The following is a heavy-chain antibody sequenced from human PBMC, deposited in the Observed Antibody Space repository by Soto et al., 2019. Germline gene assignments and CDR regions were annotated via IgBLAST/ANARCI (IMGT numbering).Heavy chain of an antibody. V-gene: IGHV1-18*01. Sequence: GPSVNVSCKASGYTFTSYGISWVRQAPLQVLEWMGWISAYNGNTNYARKLQGRVTMTTDTSTSTAYMELRSLRSDDTAVYYCARDNWNYEFGYYGMDVWGQGPTVTVSS. CDR3: ARDNWNYEFGYYGMDV. J-gene: IGHJ6*02. CDR1: GYTFTSYG. CDR2: ISAYNGNT. D-gene: IGHD1-7*01.